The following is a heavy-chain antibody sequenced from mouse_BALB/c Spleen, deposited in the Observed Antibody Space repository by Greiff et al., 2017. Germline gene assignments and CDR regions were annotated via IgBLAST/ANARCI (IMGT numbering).Heavy chain of an antibody. Sequence: VQLQQSGPGLVQPSQSLSITCTVSGFSLTSYGVHWVRQSPGKGLEWLGVIWSGGSTDYNAAFISRLSISKDNSKSQVFFKMNSLQANDTAIYYCARNGGTYEGIWYFDVWGAGTTVTVSS. V-gene: IGHV2-2*02. CDR3: ARNGGTYEGIWYFDV. D-gene: IGHD2-12*01. J-gene: IGHJ1*01. CDR1: GFSLTSYG. CDR2: IWSGGST.